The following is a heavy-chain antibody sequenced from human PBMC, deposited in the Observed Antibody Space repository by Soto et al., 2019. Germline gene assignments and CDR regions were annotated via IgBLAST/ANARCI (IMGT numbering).Heavy chain of an antibody. J-gene: IGHJ5*02. CDR2: IIPICGTA. Sequence: QVQLVQSGAEVKKPGSSVKVSCKASGGTFSSYAISWVRQAPGQGLEWMGGIIPICGTANYAQKFQGRVTINADESTSTAYMELSSLRSEDTAVYYCGRENFIAAAGIGFDPWGQGTLATFSS. CDR3: GRENFIAAAGIGFDP. D-gene: IGHD6-13*01. CDR1: GGTFSSYA. V-gene: IGHV1-69*01.